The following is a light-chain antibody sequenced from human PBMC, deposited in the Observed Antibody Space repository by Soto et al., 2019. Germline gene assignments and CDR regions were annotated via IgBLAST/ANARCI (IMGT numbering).Light chain of an antibody. CDR2: GAS. CDR1: QSVRSSD. Sequence: DTVLTQSPGTLSLSPGERATLSCRASQSVRSSDLAWYQQKPGQAPRLLIYGASSRATGIPDRFSGSGSGTDFTLTISRLEPEDFAVYYCQQYISSPPGRAFGPGTKVDIK. J-gene: IGKJ3*01. CDR3: QQYISSPPGRA. V-gene: IGKV3-20*01.